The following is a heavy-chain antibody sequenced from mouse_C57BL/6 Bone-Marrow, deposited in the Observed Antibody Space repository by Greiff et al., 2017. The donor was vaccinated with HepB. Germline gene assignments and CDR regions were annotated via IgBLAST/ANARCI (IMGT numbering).Heavy chain of an antibody. CDR1: GFTFSSYA. CDR2: ISDGGSYT. J-gene: IGHJ2*01. D-gene: IGHD1-1*01. Sequence: EVQLVESGGGLVKPGGSLKLSCAASGFTFSSYAMSWVRQTPEKRLEWVATISDGGSYTYYPDNVKGRFTISRDNAKNNLYLQMSHLKSEDTAMYYCARESDGSSYGLWGQGTTLTVSS. V-gene: IGHV5-4*01. CDR3: ARESDGSSYGL.